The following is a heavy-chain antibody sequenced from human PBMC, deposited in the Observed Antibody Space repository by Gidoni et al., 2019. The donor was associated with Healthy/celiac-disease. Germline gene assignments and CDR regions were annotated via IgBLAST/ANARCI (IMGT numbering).Heavy chain of an antibody. CDR2: IYHSGST. CDR1: GGSISSGGYS. CDR3: ARSYDILTGYWGY. Sequence: QLQLQESGSGLVKPSQTLSLTCAVSGGSISSGGYSWSWIRPPPGKGLEWIGYIYHSGSTYYNPSLKSRVTISVDRSKNQFSLKLSSVTAADTAVYYCARSYDILTGYWGYWGQGTLVTVSS. J-gene: IGHJ4*02. V-gene: IGHV4-30-2*01. D-gene: IGHD3-9*01.